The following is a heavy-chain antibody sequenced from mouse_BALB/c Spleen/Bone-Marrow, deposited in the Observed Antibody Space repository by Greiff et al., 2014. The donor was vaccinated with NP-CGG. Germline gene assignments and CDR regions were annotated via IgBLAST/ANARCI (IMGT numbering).Heavy chain of an antibody. CDR2: IYPGSGST. CDR1: GYTFTSYW. D-gene: IGHD1-1*01. V-gene: IGHV1S22*01. Sequence: LQQPGSELVRPGASVKLSCKASGYTFTSYWMHWVKQRPGQGLEWIGNIYPGSGSTNYDEKFKSKATLTVDTSSSTAYMQLSSLTSEAAAVYCCTRDYDWVPDYWGQGTTLTVSS. CDR3: TRDYDWVPDY. J-gene: IGHJ2*01.